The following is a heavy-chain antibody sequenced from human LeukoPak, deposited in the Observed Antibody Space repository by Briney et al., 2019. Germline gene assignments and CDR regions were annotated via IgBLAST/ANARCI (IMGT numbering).Heavy chain of an antibody. CDR3: ARVHQEATRFDY. CDR1: GGSISSSSYY. Sequence: SETLSLTCTVSGGSISSSSYYWGWIRQPPGKGLEWIGSIYYSGSTYHNPSLKSRVTISVDTSKNQFSLKLSSVTAADTAVYYCARVHQEATRFDYWGQGTLVTVSS. CDR2: IYYSGST. V-gene: IGHV4-39*07. J-gene: IGHJ4*02.